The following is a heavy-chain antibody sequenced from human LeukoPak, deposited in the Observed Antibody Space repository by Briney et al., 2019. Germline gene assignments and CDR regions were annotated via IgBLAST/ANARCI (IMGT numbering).Heavy chain of an antibody. D-gene: IGHD2-8*01. V-gene: IGHV4-34*01. CDR2: INHSGST. Sequence: SETLSLTCTVSGGSISSYYWSWIRQPAGKGLEWIGVINHSGSTNYNPSLKSRVTISVDTSKNQFSLKLSSVTAADTAVYYCARGRIGYCTNGVCRNWFDPWGQGTLVTVSS. CDR3: ARGRIGYCTNGVCRNWFDP. CDR1: GGSISSYY. J-gene: IGHJ5*02.